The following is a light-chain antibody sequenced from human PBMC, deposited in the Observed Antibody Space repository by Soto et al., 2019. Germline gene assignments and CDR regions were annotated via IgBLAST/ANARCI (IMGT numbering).Light chain of an antibody. J-gene: IGKJ2*01. CDR2: LGS. CDR3: MQALQTPYT. V-gene: IGKV2-28*01. CDR1: QSLLHTNGYNY. Sequence: DIVMTQSPLSLPVTPGEPASISCRSSQSLLHTNGYNYLDWYLQKPGQSPQLLIYLGSNRASGVPDRFSGIGSDTDFTLKISRVEAEDVGVYYCMQALQTPYTFGQGTKLEIK.